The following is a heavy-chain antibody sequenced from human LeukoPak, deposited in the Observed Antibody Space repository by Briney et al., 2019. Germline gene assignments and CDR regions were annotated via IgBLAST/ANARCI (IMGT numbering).Heavy chain of an antibody. CDR3: ASYPRSIPTPPFDY. CDR2: INPNNDDT. J-gene: IGHJ4*02. Sequence: ASVKVSCKASGYTFTAQYMHWVRQAPGQGLEWMGWINPNNDDTKYAQSFLGRVTMTRDTSTTTAYMELSSLRSDDTAVYFCASYPRSIPTPPFDYWGQGTLVTVSS. D-gene: IGHD2-21*01. CDR1: GYTFTAQY. V-gene: IGHV1-2*02.